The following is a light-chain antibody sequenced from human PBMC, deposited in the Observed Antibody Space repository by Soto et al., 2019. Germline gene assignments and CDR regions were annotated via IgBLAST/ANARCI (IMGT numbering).Light chain of an antibody. Sequence: EIVLTQSPGTLSFSPGERATLSCRASQSVSSSYLAWYQQKPGQAPRLLIYGASSRATGIPDRCSGSGSGTDFTLTISRLEPEDFAVYYCQQYGSSLGALTFGGGTKVEIK. CDR3: QQYGSSLGALT. V-gene: IGKV3-20*01. J-gene: IGKJ4*01. CDR2: GAS. CDR1: QSVSSSY.